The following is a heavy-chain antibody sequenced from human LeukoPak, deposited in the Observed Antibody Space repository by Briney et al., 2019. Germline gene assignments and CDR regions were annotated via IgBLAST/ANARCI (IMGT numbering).Heavy chain of an antibody. D-gene: IGHD2-2*01. CDR2: IYYSGST. V-gene: IGHV4-30-4*01. CDR1: GGSISSGDYY. Sequence: PSETLSLTCTVSGGSISSGDYYWSWIRQPPGKGLEWIGYIYYSGSTYYNPSLKSRVTISVDTSKNQFSLKLSSVTAADTAVYRCARVYCSSTSCLFGYWGQGTLVTVSS. J-gene: IGHJ4*02. CDR3: ARVYCSSTSCLFGY.